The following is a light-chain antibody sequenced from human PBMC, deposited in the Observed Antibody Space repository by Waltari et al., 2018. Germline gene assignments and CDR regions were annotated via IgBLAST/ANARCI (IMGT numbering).Light chain of an antibody. Sequence: EIVLTQSPATLSLSLGERATLSCRASQRVSSYLAWYQQKPGQVPRLLIYDASNRATGIPARFSGSGSGTDFTLTISSLEPEDFAVYYCQQRTNWPRRTFGQGTRLEIK. CDR1: QRVSSY. V-gene: IGKV3-11*01. CDR3: QQRTNWPRRT. J-gene: IGKJ5*01. CDR2: DAS.